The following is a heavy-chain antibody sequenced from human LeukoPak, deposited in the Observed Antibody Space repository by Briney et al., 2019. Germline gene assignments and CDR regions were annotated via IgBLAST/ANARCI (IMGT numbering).Heavy chain of an antibody. CDR2: INADEDRA. CDR1: GFTFSDYW. V-gene: IGHV3-74*01. CDR3: ARDGDYYDSSGYDY. J-gene: IGHJ4*02. D-gene: IGHD3-22*01. Sequence: PGGSLRLSCAASGFTFSDYWMHWVRQAPGKGLVWVSHINADEDRAAYADSVKGRFTISRDNAKNSLYLQMNSLRAEDTAVYYCARDGDYYDSSGYDYWGQGTLVTVSS.